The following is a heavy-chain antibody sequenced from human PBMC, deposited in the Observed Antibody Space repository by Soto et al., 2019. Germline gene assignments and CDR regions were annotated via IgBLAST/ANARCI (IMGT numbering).Heavy chain of an antibody. CDR2: ISYDGSNK. CDR3: AKVVTMFGVVINYYYGMDV. Sequence: PGGSLRLSCAASGFTFSSYGMHWVRQAPGKGLEWVAVISYDGSNKYYADSVKGRFTISRDNSKNTLYLQMNSLRAEDTAVYYCAKVVTMFGVVINYYYGMDVWGQGTTVTVSS. V-gene: IGHV3-30*18. CDR1: GFTFSSYG. D-gene: IGHD3-3*01. J-gene: IGHJ6*02.